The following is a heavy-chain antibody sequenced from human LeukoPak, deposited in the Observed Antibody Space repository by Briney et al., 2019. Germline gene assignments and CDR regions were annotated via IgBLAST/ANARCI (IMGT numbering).Heavy chain of an antibody. Sequence: GGSLRLSCAASGFTFSSYGMHWVRQAPGKGLEWVSYISISSSSIKYADSVKGRFTISRDNAKNSLYLQMNSLRDEDTAVYYCARVKYGDYGPFDYWGQGTLVTVSS. J-gene: IGHJ4*02. CDR2: ISISSSSI. V-gene: IGHV3-48*02. CDR3: ARVKYGDYGPFDY. D-gene: IGHD4-17*01. CDR1: GFTFSSYG.